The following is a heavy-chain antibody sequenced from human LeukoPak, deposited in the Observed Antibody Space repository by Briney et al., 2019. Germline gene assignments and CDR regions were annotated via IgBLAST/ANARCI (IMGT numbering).Heavy chain of an antibody. D-gene: IGHD3-3*01. CDR2: IYTSGST. CDR1: GGSISSYY. J-gene: IGHJ6*03. V-gene: IGHV4-4*07. CDR3: ARDLTLHYDFWSGSSGPYYYYMDV. Sequence: SETLSLTCTVSGGSISSYYWSWIRQPAGKGLEWIGRIYTSGSTNYNPSLKSRVTMSVDTSKNQFSLKLSSVTAADTAVYYCARDLTLHYDFWSGSSGPYYYYMDVWGKGTTVTVSS.